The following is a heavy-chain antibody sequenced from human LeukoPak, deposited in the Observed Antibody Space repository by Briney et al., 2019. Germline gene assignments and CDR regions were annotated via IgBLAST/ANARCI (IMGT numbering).Heavy chain of an antibody. D-gene: IGHD5-24*01. J-gene: IGHJ4*02. Sequence: ASVKVSCTASGYTFTYYYMHWVRQAPGQGLEWIGGIYPNSGGTNYAQKFQGTVTMTRDTSISTAYMELSRLRSDDTAVYYCATGRWAVDYWGQGTLVTVSS. CDR2: IYPNSGGT. CDR3: ATGRWAVDY. V-gene: IGHV1-2*02. CDR1: GYTFTYYY.